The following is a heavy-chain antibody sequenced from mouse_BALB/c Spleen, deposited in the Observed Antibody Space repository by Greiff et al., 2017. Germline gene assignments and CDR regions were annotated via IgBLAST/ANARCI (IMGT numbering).Heavy chain of an antibody. Sequence: EVKVVESGPELVKPGASVKISCKASGYTFTDYNMHWVKQSHGKSLEWIGYIYPYNGGTGYNQKFKSKATLTVDNSSSTAYMELRSLTSEDSAVYYCARDYRQGVDYWGQGTSVTVSS. J-gene: IGHJ4*01. CDR1: GYTFTDYN. V-gene: IGHV1S29*02. CDR2: IYPYNGGT. CDR3: ARDYRQGVDY. D-gene: IGHD2-13*01.